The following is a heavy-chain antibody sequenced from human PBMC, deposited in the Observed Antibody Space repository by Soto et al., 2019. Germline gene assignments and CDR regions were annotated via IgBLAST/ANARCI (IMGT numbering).Heavy chain of an antibody. CDR3: AKDLSPVTVTNAFDI. CDR1: GFTVSSNY. J-gene: IGHJ3*02. CDR2: ISGSGGST. Sequence: GGSLRLSCAASGFTVSSNYMSWVRQAPGKGLEWVSAISGSGGSTYYADSVKGRFTISRDNSKNTLYLQMNSLRAEDTAVYYCAKDLSPVTVTNAFDIWGQGTMVTVSS. D-gene: IGHD4-17*01. V-gene: IGHV3-23*01.